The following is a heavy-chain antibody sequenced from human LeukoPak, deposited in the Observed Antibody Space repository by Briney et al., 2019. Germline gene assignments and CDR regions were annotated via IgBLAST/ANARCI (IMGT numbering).Heavy chain of an antibody. V-gene: IGHV4-30-4*01. CDR3: ARDYDYYDSSGDY. CDR1: GGSFSSGDYY. J-gene: IGHJ4*02. CDR2: IYYSGST. Sequence: PSETLSLTCTVSGGSFSSGDYYWSWIRQPPGKGLEWIGYIYYSGSTNYNPSLKSRVTISVDPSKNQFSLKLSSVTAAATAVYYCARDYDYYDSSGDYWGQGTLVTVSS. D-gene: IGHD3-22*01.